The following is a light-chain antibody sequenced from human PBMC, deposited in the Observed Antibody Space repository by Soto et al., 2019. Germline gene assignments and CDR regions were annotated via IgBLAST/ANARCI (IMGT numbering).Light chain of an antibody. CDR3: QQRSDWPPIT. CDR1: QSVSSY. CDR2: DAS. J-gene: IGKJ4*01. V-gene: IGKV3-11*01. Sequence: EIVLTQSPATLSLSPGERATLSCRASQSVSSYLAWYQQQPGQAPRLLIYDASNRATDIPARFSGSGSGPDFTLTISSLEPEDLATYYSQQRSDWPPITFGGGTKVEIK.